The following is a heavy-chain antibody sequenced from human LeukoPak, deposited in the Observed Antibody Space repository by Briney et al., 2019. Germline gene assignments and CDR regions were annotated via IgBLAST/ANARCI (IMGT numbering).Heavy chain of an antibody. J-gene: IGHJ4*02. CDR1: GGSINSYY. CDR2: INHSGST. D-gene: IGHD6-13*01. CDR3: ARGYSSSWYTY. Sequence: PSETLSLTCTVSGGSINSYYWSWIRQPPGKGLEWIGEINHSGSTNYNPSLKSRVTISVDTSKNQFSLKLSSVTAADTAVYYCARGYSSSWYTYWGQGTLVTVSS. V-gene: IGHV4-34*01.